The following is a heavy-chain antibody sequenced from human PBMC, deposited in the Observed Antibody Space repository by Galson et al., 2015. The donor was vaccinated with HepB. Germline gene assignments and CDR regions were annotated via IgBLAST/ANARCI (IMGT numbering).Heavy chain of an antibody. D-gene: IGHD2-21*02. V-gene: IGHV3-43*01. CDR1: GFTLGDYNFGDFT. CDR2: VGLDGSGT. CDR3: AKESRAYCGGDCSLGS. Sequence: SLRLSCAASGFTLGDYNFGDFTMHWVRQAPGKGLEWVSLVGLDGSGTYYADSVKGRFTISRDNSRSSLSLEMNSLRTDDTALYFCAKESRAYCGGDCSLGSWGQGTLVTVSS. J-gene: IGHJ5*02.